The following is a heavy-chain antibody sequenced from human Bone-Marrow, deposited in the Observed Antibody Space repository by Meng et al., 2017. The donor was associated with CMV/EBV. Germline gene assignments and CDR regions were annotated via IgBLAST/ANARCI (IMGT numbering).Heavy chain of an antibody. V-gene: IGHV3-72*01. CDR1: GFIFSDNH. J-gene: IGHJ4*02. Sequence: VQLVESGGGVVQPGRSLRLSCAASGFIFSDNHMDWVRQAPGKGLEWIGRIRNNGDTRYAASVQGRFTVSRDDSKSSLYLQLNSLKTEDTAVYYCVRGIADWGQGTLVTVSS. CDR3: VRGIAD. CDR2: IRNNGDT.